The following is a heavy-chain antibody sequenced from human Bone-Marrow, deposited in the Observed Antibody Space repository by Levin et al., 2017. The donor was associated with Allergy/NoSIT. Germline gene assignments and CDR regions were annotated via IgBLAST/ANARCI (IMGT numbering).Heavy chain of an antibody. CDR3: ARVGYSSGWYYTIDY. J-gene: IGHJ4*02. D-gene: IGHD6-19*01. Sequence: GESLKISCQASGYTFTSYGISWVRQAPGQGLEWMGWISAYNGNTNYAQKLQGRVTMTTDTSTSTAYMELRSLRSDDTAVYYCARVGYSSGWYYTIDYWGQGTLVTVSS. CDR1: GYTFTSYG. CDR2: ISAYNGNT. V-gene: IGHV1-18*01.